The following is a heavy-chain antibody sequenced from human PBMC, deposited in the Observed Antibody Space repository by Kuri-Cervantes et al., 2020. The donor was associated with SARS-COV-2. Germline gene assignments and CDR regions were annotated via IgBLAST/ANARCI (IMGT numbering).Heavy chain of an antibody. CDR1: GGSFSGYY. J-gene: IGHJ2*01. D-gene: IGHD7-27*01. V-gene: IGHV4-34*01. Sequence: SETLSLTCAVYGGSFSGYYWSWIRQPPGKGLEWIGEINHSGSTNYNPSLKSRVTISVDTPKNQFSLKLSSVTAADTAVYYCAAKAGDFWYFDLWGRGTLVTVSS. CDR3: AAKAGDFWYFDL. CDR2: INHSGST.